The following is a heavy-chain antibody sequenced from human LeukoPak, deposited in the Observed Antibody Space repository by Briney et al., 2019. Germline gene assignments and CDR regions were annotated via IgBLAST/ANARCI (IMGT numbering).Heavy chain of an antibody. V-gene: IGHV1-18*01. CDR2: IIAYNGNT. Sequence: ASVKVSCKASGYSFTSSGISWVPETPGQGLWWMGWIIAYNGNTNYAQKLQGRVTMTTDTSTSTAYMQLRSPRSDDTAVYYCARTVHSYGYFDYWGQGTLVTVSS. J-gene: IGHJ4*02. CDR3: ARTVHSYGYFDY. CDR1: GYSFTSSG. D-gene: IGHD5-18*01.